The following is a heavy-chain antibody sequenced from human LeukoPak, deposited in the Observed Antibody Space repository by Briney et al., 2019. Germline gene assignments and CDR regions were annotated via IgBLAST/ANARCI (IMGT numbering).Heavy chain of an antibody. J-gene: IGHJ4*02. CDR3: ARDIDYGSGSSDY. CDR2: ISSSSSYI. D-gene: IGHD3-10*01. CDR1: GFTFSSYS. V-gene: IGHV3-21*01. Sequence: PGGSLRLSCAASGFTFSSYSMNWVRQAPGKGLEWVSSISSSSSYIYYADSVKGRFTISRDNAKNSLYLKMNSLRAEDTAVYYCARDIDYGSGSSDYWGQGTLVTVSS.